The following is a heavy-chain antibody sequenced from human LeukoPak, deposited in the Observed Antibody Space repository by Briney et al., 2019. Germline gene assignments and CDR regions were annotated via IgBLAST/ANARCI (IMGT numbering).Heavy chain of an antibody. J-gene: IGHJ4*02. D-gene: IGHD3-3*01. CDR3: ARGREWLGPFYFDY. CDR2: IYTSGST. CDR1: GGSISSYY. Sequence: SETLSLTCTVSGGSISSYYWSWIRQPAGKGLEWIGRIYTSGSTNYNPSLKSRVTMSVDTSKNQFSLKLSSVTAADTAVYYCARGREWLGPFYFDYWGQGTLVTVSS. V-gene: IGHV4-4*07.